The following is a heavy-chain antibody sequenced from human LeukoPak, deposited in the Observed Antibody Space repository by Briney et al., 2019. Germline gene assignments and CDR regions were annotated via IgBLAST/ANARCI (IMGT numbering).Heavy chain of an antibody. CDR2: IKEDGSEK. CDR1: GFTFSNYW. V-gene: IGHV3-7*01. J-gene: IGHJ4*02. D-gene: IGHD2-8*01. Sequence: TGGSLRLSCVASGFTFSNYWMNWVRQAPGERPEWVANIKEDGSEKYYVDSVKGRFTISRDNAKNLLHLQMNSLRAEDTAVYYCATGRTKKYWGQGTLVTVSS. CDR3: ATGRTKKY.